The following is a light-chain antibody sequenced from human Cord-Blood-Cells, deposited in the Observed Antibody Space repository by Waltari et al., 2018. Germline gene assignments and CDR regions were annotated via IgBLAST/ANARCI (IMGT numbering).Light chain of an antibody. V-gene: IGKV3-11*01. CDR3: QQRSNWPLT. J-gene: IGKJ4*01. CDR2: DAS. CDR1: QSVSSY. Sequence: EIVLTQSPATLPLSPGERPTLSCRSSQSVSSYLAWYQQKPGQAPRLLIYDASNRATGIPARFSGSGSGTDFTLTISSLEPEDFAVYYCQQRSNWPLTFGGGTKVEIK.